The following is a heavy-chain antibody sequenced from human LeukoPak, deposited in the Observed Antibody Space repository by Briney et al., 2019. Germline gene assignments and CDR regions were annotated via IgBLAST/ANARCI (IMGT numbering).Heavy chain of an antibody. V-gene: IGHV1-24*01. CDR3: ATDSSGWYYYYGMDV. Sequence: ASVKVSCKVSGYTLTELSMHWVRQAPGKGLEWMGGFDPEDGETIYAQKFQGRVTMTEDTSTDTAYMELSSLRSEDTAVYYSATDSSGWYYYYGMDVWGQGTTVTVSS. CDR2: FDPEDGET. CDR1: GYTLTELS. D-gene: IGHD6-19*01. J-gene: IGHJ6*02.